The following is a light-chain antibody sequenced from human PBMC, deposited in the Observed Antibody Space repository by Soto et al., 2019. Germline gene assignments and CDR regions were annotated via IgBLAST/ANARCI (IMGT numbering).Light chain of an antibody. CDR3: QQYDTVPPL. CDR2: DAS. V-gene: IGKV1-33*01. Sequence: DIQMTQSPSSLSASVGDTVTITCQSSQDIKNYVNWYQQKPGKGPNLLIYDASNLEAGVPSRFSGSGSGTEFTFTISSLKPEDFATYYCQQYDTVPPLFGGGTKVETK. J-gene: IGKJ4*01. CDR1: QDIKNY.